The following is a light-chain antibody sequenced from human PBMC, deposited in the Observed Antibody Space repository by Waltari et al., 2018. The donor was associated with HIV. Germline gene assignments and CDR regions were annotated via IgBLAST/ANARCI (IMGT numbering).Light chain of an antibody. CDR3: SSYASTSTRV. V-gene: IGLV2-14*01. J-gene: IGLJ3*02. CDR2: EVS. Sequence: QSALTHPASVSGSPGQSITISCTGTSNDAGGSEYVSWYQQHPGKAPQVVIYEVSNRPSGVSNRCSGSNAGNTASLTISGLQAEDEADYYCSSYASTSTRVFGGGTKLTVL. CDR1: SNDAGGSEY.